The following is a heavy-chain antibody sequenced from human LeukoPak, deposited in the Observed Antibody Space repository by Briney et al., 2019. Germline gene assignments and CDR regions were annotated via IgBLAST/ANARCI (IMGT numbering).Heavy chain of an antibody. Sequence: GGSLRLSCAASGFTFSTSWMTWVRQAPGKELEGVGNINEDGGVKIYVDSLKGRFTTSRDNARNSLYLQMHSLRADDTAVYYCARDSGYNAFDIWGQGTMVTVSS. J-gene: IGHJ3*02. V-gene: IGHV3-7*01. CDR3: ARDSGYNAFDI. D-gene: IGHD5-18*01. CDR2: INEDGGVK. CDR1: GFTFSTSW.